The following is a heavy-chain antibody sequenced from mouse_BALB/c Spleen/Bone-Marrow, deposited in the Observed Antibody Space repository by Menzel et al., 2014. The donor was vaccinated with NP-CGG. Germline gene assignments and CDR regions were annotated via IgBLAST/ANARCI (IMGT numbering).Heavy chain of an antibody. CDR3: ARLLYYGYFDS. J-gene: IGHJ2*01. CDR2: INPDSSTI. CDR1: GFDFSRYW. D-gene: IGHD1-1*01. V-gene: IGHV4-1*02. Sequence: EVQRVESGGGLVQPGSSLKLSCAASGFDFSRYWMSRVRQAPGKGLEWIGEINPDSSTINYTPSLKDKFIISRDNAKNTLYLQMSKVRSEDTGLYYCARLLYYGYFDSWGQGTTLTVSS.